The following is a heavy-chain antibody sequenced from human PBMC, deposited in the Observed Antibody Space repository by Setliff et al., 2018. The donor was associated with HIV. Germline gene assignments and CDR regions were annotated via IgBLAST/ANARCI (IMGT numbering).Heavy chain of an antibody. Sequence: GASVKVSCKASGYSFTSYGISWVRQAPGQGLEWMGWISAYNGNKNYAQNLQDRVTMTTDTSTSTAYMELSRLTSDDTAMYYCARGTTVVMGDDVDNYHYSYLDVWGKGTTVTVS. CDR1: GYSFTSYG. J-gene: IGHJ6*03. D-gene: IGHD4-17*01. V-gene: IGHV1-18*01. CDR3: ARGTTVVMGDDVDNYHYSYLDV. CDR2: ISAYNGNK.